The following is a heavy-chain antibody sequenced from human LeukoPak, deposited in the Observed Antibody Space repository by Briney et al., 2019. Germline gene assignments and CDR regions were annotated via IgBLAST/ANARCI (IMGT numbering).Heavy chain of an antibody. D-gene: IGHD6-13*01. V-gene: IGHV3-23*01. J-gene: IGHJ4*02. CDR3: AKGKSSSLYYFDY. CDR2: ISDGGLST. Sequence: GGSLRLSCATSGFTFNTYAMSWVRQAPGKGLEWVSAISDGGLSTYYADSVKGRFTISRDNSKNTLYLQMNSLRVEDTAVYYCAKGKSSSLYYFDYWGQGTLSPSPQ. CDR1: GFTFNTYA.